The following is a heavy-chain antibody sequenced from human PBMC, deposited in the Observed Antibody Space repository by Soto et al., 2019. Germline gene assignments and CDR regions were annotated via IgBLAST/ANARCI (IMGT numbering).Heavy chain of an antibody. CDR3: TRGLFSGSSYSGSWYYFDS. V-gene: IGHV4-30-4*01. D-gene: IGHD1-26*01. J-gene: IGHJ4*02. Sequence: PSETLSLTCTVSGGSISSGEYYWSWIRQPPGEGLEWIGNIYYSGTTYNNPSLKSRVTISVDTSNNQFSLKLSSVTAADTAVYYCTRGLFSGSSYSGSWYYFDSWGQGTMVTVSS. CDR2: IYYSGTT. CDR1: GGSISSGEYY.